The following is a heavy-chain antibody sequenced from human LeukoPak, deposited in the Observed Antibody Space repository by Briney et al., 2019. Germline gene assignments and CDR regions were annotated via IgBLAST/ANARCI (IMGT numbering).Heavy chain of an antibody. Sequence: GGFLRLSCAASGFTVSSNFMSWVRQAPGKGLGWVSVIYSVGSTYYANSVKGRFTISRDNSKNTLYLQMNSLRAEDTAVYYCARDRDYGGFDYWGQGTLVTVSS. D-gene: IGHD4-23*01. CDR3: ARDRDYGGFDY. V-gene: IGHV3-53*01. J-gene: IGHJ4*02. CDR1: GFTVSSNF. CDR2: IYSVGST.